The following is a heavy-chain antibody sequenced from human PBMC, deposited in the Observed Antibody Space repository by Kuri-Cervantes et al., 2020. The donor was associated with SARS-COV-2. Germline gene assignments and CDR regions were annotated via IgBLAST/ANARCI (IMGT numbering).Heavy chain of an antibody. V-gene: IGHV4-61*01. CDR1: GDSVTSGYYY. J-gene: IGHJ4*02. CDR2: IYRNGGS. Sequence: GSLRLSCTVSGDSVTSGYYYWSWIRQPPGKGLEWVAHIYRNGGSNYNPSLRNRVTMSVDTSNNQFSLRLTSVTPADTAVYYCAILFSYTSASFDYWGPGTLVTVSS. D-gene: IGHD3-10*01. CDR3: AILFSYTSASFDY.